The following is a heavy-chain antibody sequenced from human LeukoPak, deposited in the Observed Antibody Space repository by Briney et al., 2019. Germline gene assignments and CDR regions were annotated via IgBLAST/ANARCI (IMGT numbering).Heavy chain of an antibody. Sequence: PGGSLRLSCAASGFIFSTYWMSWVRQAPGKGLECVANIKQDGSEKYYVDSVKGRFTISRDNTRNSLYLQMDSLGAEDTAVYYCARDRFGPYYGMDVWGQGTTVIVSS. D-gene: IGHD3/OR15-3a*01. CDR2: IKQDGSEK. J-gene: IGHJ6*02. CDR1: GFIFSTYW. V-gene: IGHV3-7*03. CDR3: ARDRFGPYYGMDV.